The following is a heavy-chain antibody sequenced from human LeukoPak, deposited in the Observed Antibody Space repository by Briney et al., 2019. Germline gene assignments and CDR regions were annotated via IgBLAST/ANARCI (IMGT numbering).Heavy chain of an antibody. D-gene: IGHD2-8*02. V-gene: IGHV3-30*04. J-gene: IGHJ4*02. CDR3: ARDTGY. CDR1: GFTFSSYA. CDR2: ISYDGSNK. Sequence: GGSLRLSCAASGFTFSSYAMHWVRQAPGKGLEWVAVISYDGSNKYYADSVKGRFTISRDNSKNTLYLQMNSLRAEDTAVYYCARDTGYWGQGTLVTVSS.